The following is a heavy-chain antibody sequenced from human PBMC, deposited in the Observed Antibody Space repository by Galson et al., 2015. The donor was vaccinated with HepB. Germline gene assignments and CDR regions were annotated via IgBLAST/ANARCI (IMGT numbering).Heavy chain of an antibody. Sequence: SETLSLTCSVSAGSISSNSYYWGWIRQPPGKGLEWFGGFYYSGSTYYNPSLKSRVTISVDTAKNQFPLKLTSVTAADTAVYYCARRGGPNSWYFDYWGQGTLVTVSS. D-gene: IGHD2/OR15-2a*01. CDR1: AGSISSNSYY. CDR2: FYYSGST. J-gene: IGHJ4*02. CDR3: ARRGGPNSWYFDY. V-gene: IGHV4-39*01.